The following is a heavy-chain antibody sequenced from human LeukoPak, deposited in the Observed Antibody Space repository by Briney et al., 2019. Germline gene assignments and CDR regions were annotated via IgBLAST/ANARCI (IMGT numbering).Heavy chain of an antibody. D-gene: IGHD3-10*01. CDR2: INTNTGNP. V-gene: IGHV7-4-1*02. CDR3: ARGNRPQRFYGSGSFDP. J-gene: IGHJ5*02. Sequence: GASVKVSCKASGYIFSNYAVNWVRQAPGQGPEWMGWINTNTGNPTYAQGFTGRFVLSVDTSVNTAFLEITSLKSEDTAVYYCARGNRPQRFYGSGSFDPWGQGTLVSVSS. CDR1: GYIFSNYA.